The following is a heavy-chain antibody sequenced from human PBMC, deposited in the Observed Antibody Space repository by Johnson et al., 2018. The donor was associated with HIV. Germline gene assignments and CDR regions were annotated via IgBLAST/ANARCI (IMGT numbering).Heavy chain of an antibody. J-gene: IGHJ3*02. V-gene: IGHV3-33*06. CDR2: IWYDGSNK. D-gene: IGHD2-2*02. CDR1: GFTFSSYG. Sequence: QVQLVESGGGVVQPGRSLRLSCAASGFTFSSYGMHWVRQAPGKGLEWVAVIWYDGSNKYYADSVKGRFTISRDNSKNTLYRQMNSLRAEDTAVYYCAKDMGAYQLLYAFDIWGQGTMVTVSS. CDR3: AKDMGAYQLLYAFDI.